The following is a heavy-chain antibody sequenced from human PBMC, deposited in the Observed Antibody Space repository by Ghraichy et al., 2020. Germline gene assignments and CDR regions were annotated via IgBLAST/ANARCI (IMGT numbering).Heavy chain of an antibody. CDR1: GFTVSSNY. CDR3: ARAAKDGYTSSWYRDYFDY. Sequence: GGSLRLSCAASGFTVSSNYMSWVRQAPGKGLEWVSVIYSGGNTYYADSVKGRFTISRDNSKNTLYLQMNSLRAEDTAVYYCARAAKDGYTSSWYRDYFDYWGQGTLVTVSS. D-gene: IGHD6-13*01. J-gene: IGHJ4*02. V-gene: IGHV3-53*01. CDR2: IYSGGNT.